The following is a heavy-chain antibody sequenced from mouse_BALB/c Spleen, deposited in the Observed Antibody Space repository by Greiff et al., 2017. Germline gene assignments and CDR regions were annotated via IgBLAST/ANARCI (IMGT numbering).Heavy chain of an antibody. Sequence: EVKVEESGPGLVKPSQSLSLTCTVTGYSITSDYAWNWIRQFPGNKLEWMGYISYSGSTSYNPSLKSRISITRDTSKNQFFLQLNSVTTEDTATYYCASAYGNYGFAYWGQGTLVTVSA. D-gene: IGHD2-10*02. J-gene: IGHJ3*01. CDR2: ISYSGST. V-gene: IGHV3-2*02. CDR3: ASAYGNYGFAY. CDR1: GYSITSDYA.